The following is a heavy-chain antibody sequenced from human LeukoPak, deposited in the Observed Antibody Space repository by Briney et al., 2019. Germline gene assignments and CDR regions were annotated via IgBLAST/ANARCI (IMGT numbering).Heavy chain of an antibody. CDR2: TYYRSKWYN. V-gene: IGHV6-1*01. Sequence: SQTLSLTCAISGDSVSSNNAAWNWIRQSPSRGLEWLGRTYYRSKWYNDYAVSVKSRITINPDTSKNQFSLQLNSVTPEDTAVYYCAREYSSSWRGPDAFDIWGQGTMVTVSS. CDR1: GDSVSSNNAA. J-gene: IGHJ3*02. D-gene: IGHD6-13*01. CDR3: AREYSSSWRGPDAFDI.